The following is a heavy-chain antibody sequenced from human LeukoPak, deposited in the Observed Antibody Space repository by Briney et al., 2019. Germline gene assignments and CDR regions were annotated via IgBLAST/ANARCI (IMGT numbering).Heavy chain of an antibody. V-gene: IGHV3-23*01. CDR1: GFTFSSYA. CDR2: ISCRGGST. D-gene: IGHD6-13*01. Sequence: GGSLRLSCAASGFTFSSYAMSCVRQAPGKGREWVSAISCRGGSTYYADSVKGRFTISRDNAKSRLYLQMNSLRVEDKGVYYCAKFGMGYSSSWPDYWGQGTLVTVSS. J-gene: IGHJ4*02. CDR3: AKFGMGYSSSWPDY.